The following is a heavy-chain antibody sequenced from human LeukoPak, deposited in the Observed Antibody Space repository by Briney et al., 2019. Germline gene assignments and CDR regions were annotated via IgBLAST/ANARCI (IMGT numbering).Heavy chain of an antibody. CDR2: ISCSGGST. CDR1: GFTFSSYA. D-gene: IGHD2-2*01. V-gene: IGHV3-23*01. Sequence: PGGSLRLSCAASGFTFSSYAMSWVRQAPGKGLEWVSAISCSGGSTYYADSVKGRFTISRDNSKNTLYLQMNSLRAEDTAVYYCAKDLGYCSSTSCHNWFDPWGQGTLVTVSS. CDR3: AKDLGYCSSTSCHNWFDP. J-gene: IGHJ5*02.